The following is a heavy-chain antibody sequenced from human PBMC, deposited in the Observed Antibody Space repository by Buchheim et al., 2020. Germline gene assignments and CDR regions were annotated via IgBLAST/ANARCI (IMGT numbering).Heavy chain of an antibody. V-gene: IGHV3-30*04. CDR3: ARDLGYKRYGMDV. CDR1: GFTFSSYA. D-gene: IGHD1-1*01. J-gene: IGHJ6*02. CDR2: ISYDGSNK. Sequence: QVQLVESGGGVVQPGRSLRLSCAASGFTFSSYAMHWVRQAPGKGLEWVAVISYDGSNKYYADSVKGRFTISRDNYKNTLYMQMNSLRAEDTAVYYCARDLGYKRYGMDVWGQGTT.